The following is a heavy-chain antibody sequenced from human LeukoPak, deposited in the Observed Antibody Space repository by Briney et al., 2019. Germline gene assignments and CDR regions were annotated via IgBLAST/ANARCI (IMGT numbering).Heavy chain of an antibody. Sequence: GGSLRLSCAASGFTFSSSAMSWVRQAPGKGLEWVSAISNNGGYTYYADSVQGRFTISRDNSKSTLCLQMNSLRAEDTAVYYCASGYSYGDNWGQGTLVTVSS. CDR2: ISNNGGYT. CDR1: GFTFSSSA. J-gene: IGHJ4*02. D-gene: IGHD5-18*01. CDR3: ASGYSYGDN. V-gene: IGHV3-23*01.